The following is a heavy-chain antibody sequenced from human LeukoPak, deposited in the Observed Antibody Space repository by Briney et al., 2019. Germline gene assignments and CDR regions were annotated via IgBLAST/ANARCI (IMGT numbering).Heavy chain of an antibody. J-gene: IGHJ6*04. D-gene: IGHD5-12*01. CDR2: IGSSDTM. CDR1: GFTFSTYE. CDR3: AREGRSGYDLTGYYGMDV. V-gene: IGHV3-48*03. Sequence: GGSLRLSCAASGFTFSTYEMNWVRQAPGKGLEWVSYIGSSDTMHYADSVKGRFTISRDNAKNSLYLQMNSLRAEDTAIYYCAREGRSGYDLTGYYGMDVWGKGTTVTVSS.